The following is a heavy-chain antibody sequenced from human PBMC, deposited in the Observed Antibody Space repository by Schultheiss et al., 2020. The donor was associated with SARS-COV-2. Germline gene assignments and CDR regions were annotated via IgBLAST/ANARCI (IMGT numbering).Heavy chain of an antibody. CDR3: ARSDSSSCNNWFDP. Sequence: SETLSLTCTVSGGSISSYYWSWIRQPPGKGLEWIGYIYYSGSTNYNPSLKSRVTISVDKSKNQFSLKLSSVTAADTAVYYCARSDSSSCNNWFDPWGQGTLVTVSS. CDR1: GGSISSYY. D-gene: IGHD6-13*01. J-gene: IGHJ5*02. V-gene: IGHV4-59*12. CDR2: IYYSGST.